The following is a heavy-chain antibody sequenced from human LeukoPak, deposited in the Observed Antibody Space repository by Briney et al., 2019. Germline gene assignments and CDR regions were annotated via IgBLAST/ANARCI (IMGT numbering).Heavy chain of an antibody. V-gene: IGHV4-34*01. CDR3: AGAGFYCGGDFFLAH. CDR1: GGSFSPNY. D-gene: IGHD2-21*02. J-gene: IGHJ4*02. Sequence: SETLSLTCAVYGGSFSPNYWSWSRQPPGKGLEWIGEINRSGSTNYNPSLKSRVTISVDTSKNQFSLRLSSVTAADTAVYYCAGAGFYCGGDFFLAHWRQGTLVTVSS. CDR2: INRSGST.